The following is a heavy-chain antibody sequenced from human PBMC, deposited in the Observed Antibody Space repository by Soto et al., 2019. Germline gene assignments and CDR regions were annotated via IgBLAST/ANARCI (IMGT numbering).Heavy chain of an antibody. J-gene: IGHJ4*02. Sequence: QVQLQESGPGLVKPSETLSLTCTVSGGSISSYYWSWIRQPPGKGLEWIGYIYYNGSTNYNPSLKSRVSISVDTSKNQFSLKLSSATAADTAVYYCALAAAGTGLFDYWGQGTLVTVSS. CDR2: IYYNGST. CDR3: ALAAAGTGLFDY. D-gene: IGHD6-13*01. V-gene: IGHV4-59*01. CDR1: GGSISSYY.